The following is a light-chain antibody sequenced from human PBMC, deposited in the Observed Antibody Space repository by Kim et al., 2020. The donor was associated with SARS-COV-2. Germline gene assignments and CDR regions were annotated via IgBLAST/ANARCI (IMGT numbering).Light chain of an antibody. CDR1: QSVATY. J-gene: IGKJ5*01. V-gene: IGKV3-11*01. CDR3: QQRGN. CDR2: DAS. Sequence: PGHRSTLSCRASQSVATYLAWYQQRPGQAPRLLIYDASKRATGIPARFRGSGSGTDFTLTIGTLEPEDSAVYYCQQRGNFGQGTRLEIK.